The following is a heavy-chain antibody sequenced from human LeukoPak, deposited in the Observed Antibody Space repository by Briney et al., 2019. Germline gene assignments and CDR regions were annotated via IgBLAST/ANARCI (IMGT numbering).Heavy chain of an antibody. Sequence: GRSLRLSCEASGFTFSTYGMHWVRQAPGKGLEWVAVISYDGSNKYYADSVKGRFTISRDNSKNTLYLQMNSLRAEDTAVYYCARDSAIEEVPVTTYFDLWGRGTLVTVSS. CDR3: ARDSAIEEVPVTTYFDL. V-gene: IGHV3-30*03. J-gene: IGHJ2*01. D-gene: IGHD4-17*01. CDR2: ISYDGSNK. CDR1: GFTFSTYG.